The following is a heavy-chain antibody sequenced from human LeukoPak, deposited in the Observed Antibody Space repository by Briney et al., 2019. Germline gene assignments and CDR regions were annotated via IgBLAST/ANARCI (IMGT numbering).Heavy chain of an antibody. V-gene: IGHV3-23*01. CDR3: AKAGSMATPTPYYFDY. J-gene: IGHJ4*02. CDR1: GFSFNNYA. Sequence: GGSLRLSCAASGFSFNNYAMSWVRQVPGKGLEWVSAITGSGDDTYHADSVKGRFTISRDNSGHTLYLQMNTLRAEDTAVYYCAKAGSMATPTPYYFDYWGQGTLVTVSS. CDR2: ITGSGDDT. D-gene: IGHD5-24*01.